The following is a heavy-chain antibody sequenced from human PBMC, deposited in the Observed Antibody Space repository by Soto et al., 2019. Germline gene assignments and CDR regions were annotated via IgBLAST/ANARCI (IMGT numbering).Heavy chain of an antibody. CDR1: GFSLSTSGMC. CDR3: VRDGYRSGWNGYYGMDV. D-gene: IGHD6-19*01. Sequence: SGPTLVHPTQTLTLTCSFSGFSLSTSGMCVSWIRQPRGAALEWLALIDWNGDTYYSTSLKTRLTISRDTSKNQVGHTMTNMDPADTATYYCVRDGYRSGWNGYYGMDVWGPGTTVTVSS. CDR2: IDWNGDT. V-gene: IGHV2-70*01. J-gene: IGHJ6*02.